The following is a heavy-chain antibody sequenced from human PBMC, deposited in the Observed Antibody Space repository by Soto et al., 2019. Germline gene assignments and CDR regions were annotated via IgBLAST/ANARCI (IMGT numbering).Heavy chain of an antibody. J-gene: IGHJ6*02. CDR3: ARREWGSSSCGVYYGMDV. CDR1: GYGFTTYW. V-gene: IGHV5-10-1*01. CDR2: IDPSNSHT. D-gene: IGHD3-16*01. Sequence: PGESLKISCQGSGYGFTTYWISWVRQMPGKGLEWMGNIDPSNSHTNYSPSFQGHVTISADKSISTAYLQWSGLQASDTAMYYCARREWGSSSCGVYYGMDVWGQGTPVTVSS.